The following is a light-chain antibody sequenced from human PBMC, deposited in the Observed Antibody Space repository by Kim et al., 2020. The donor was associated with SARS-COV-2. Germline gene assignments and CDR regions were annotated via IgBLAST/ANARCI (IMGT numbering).Light chain of an antibody. CDR1: TSNIGSNY. Sequence: QRLTISCSGSTSNIGSNYVYWYQQLPGTAPKLLIYRNNQRPSGVPDRFSGSKSGTSASLAISGLRSEDEADYYCAAWDDSLSGHWVFGGGTQLTVL. J-gene: IGLJ3*02. V-gene: IGLV1-47*01. CDR2: RNN. CDR3: AAWDDSLSGHWV.